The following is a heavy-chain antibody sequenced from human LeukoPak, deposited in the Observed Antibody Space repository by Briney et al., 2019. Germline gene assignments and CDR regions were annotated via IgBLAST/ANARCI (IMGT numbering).Heavy chain of an antibody. CDR1: GFTFSSYA. J-gene: IGHJ6*02. CDR2: ISYDGSNK. D-gene: IGHD6-19*01. Sequence: GGSLRLSCAASGFTFSSYAMHWVRQAPGKGPGRGAVISYDGSNKYYADSVKGRFTISRDNSKNALYLQMNSLRAEDTAVYYCAREGGGDSSGWYPITVYGMDVWGQGTTVTVSS. V-gene: IGHV3-30-3*01. CDR3: AREGGGDSSGWYPITVYGMDV.